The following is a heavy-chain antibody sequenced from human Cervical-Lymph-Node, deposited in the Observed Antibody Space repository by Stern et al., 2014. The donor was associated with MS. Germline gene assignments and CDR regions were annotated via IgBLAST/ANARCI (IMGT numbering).Heavy chain of an antibody. Sequence: ESGPALVKPTQTLTLTCTFSGFSLSTSGMCVSWIRQPPGKALEWLARIDWDDYKYYRTSVKTRLTISKDTSKNQVVLTMTKMDPVDTATYYCARLSRAVAGPDYWGQGTLVTVSS. D-gene: IGHD6-19*01. CDR1: GFSLSTSGMC. J-gene: IGHJ4*02. CDR2: IDWDDYK. CDR3: ARLSRAVAGPDY. V-gene: IGHV2-70*11.